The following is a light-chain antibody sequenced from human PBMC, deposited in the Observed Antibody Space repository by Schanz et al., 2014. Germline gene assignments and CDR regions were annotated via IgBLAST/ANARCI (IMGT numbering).Light chain of an antibody. CDR2: QDS. V-gene: IGLV3-1*01. CDR1: KLGDKY. CDR3: QSYDNSLSGV. J-gene: IGLJ3*02. Sequence: SYELTQPPSVSVSPGQTASITCSGDKLGDKYACWYQQKPGQSPVLVIYQDSKRPSGIPERFSGSKSGTSVSLAISGLQSEDEADYYCQSYDNSLSGVFGGGTKLTVL.